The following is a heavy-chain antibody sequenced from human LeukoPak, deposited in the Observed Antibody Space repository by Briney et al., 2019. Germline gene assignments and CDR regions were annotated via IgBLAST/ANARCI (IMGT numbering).Heavy chain of an antibody. V-gene: IGHV3-74*01. CDR3: ATSTVTTLSAFDI. CDR2: INTDGSST. D-gene: IGHD4-17*01. CDR1: GLTFSGYW. J-gene: IGHJ3*02. Sequence: GGSLRLSCAASGLTFSGYWMHWVRQGPGKGLVWVSRINTDGSSTSYADSVKGRFTISRDNAKNTLCLQMNSLRVEDTAVYYCATSTVTTLSAFDIWGQGTMVTVSS.